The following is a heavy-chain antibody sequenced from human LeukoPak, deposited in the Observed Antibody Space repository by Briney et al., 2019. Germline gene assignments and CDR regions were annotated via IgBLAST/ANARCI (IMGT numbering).Heavy chain of an antibody. CDR2: IRSGSDHI. D-gene: IGHD6-6*01. Sequence: GGSLTLSRLPSRFTLNTYCMNWVRQAPGNGLEGVASIRSGSDHIYYADAVKGRFTISRDNAKNSLYLQMDSLRAEDTAVFVCARSDYASSSGYDFWGQGTLVTVSS. CDR3: ARSDYASSSGYDF. J-gene: IGHJ4*02. CDR1: RFTLNTYC. V-gene: IGHV3-21*01.